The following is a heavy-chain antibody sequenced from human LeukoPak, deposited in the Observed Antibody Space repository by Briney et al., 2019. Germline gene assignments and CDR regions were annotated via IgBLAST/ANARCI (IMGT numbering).Heavy chain of an antibody. CDR1: GFTLSRYL. J-gene: IGHJ4*02. CDR3: ARDPEFGFDTSGYYYFDY. CDR2: INIISSYI. V-gene: IGHV3-21*01. D-gene: IGHD3-22*01. Sequence: PGGSLRLSCTATGFTLSRYLMRWVRPAPGQGLAWLAWINIISSYIYYAESIKGRFTISRDNAKNSVFLQLNSLRDDDTAVYFCARDPEFGFDTSGYYYFDYWGQGALVTVSS.